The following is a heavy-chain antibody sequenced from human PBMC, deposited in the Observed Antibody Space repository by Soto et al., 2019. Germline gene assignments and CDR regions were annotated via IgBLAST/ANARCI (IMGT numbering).Heavy chain of an antibody. J-gene: IGHJ6*02. CDR1: GFSFSTYE. Sequence: GGSLRLSCDASGFSFSTYEMTWARQAPGKGLEWVAFINPSSGTTHYADSVKGRFTISRDNSKDTLYLQLTCLRVEDTAVYYCAKGGWLDVWGQGTTVTVSS. CDR3: AKGGWLDV. V-gene: IGHV3-23*01. D-gene: IGHD2-15*01. CDR2: INPSSGTT.